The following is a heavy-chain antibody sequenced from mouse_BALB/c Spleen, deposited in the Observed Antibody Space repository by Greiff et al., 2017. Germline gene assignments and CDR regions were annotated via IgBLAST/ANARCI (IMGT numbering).Heavy chain of an antibody. CDR1: GYTFTSYW. CDR3: TRGSMNFDY. Sequence: QVQLQQSGAELVKPGASVKMSCKASGYTFTSYWMHWVKQRPGQGLEWIGVIDPSDSYTSYNQKFKGKATLTVDTSSSTAYMQLSSLTSEDSAVYYCTRGSMNFDYWGQGTTLTVSS. D-gene: IGHD2-3*01. V-gene: IGHV1S127*01. CDR2: IDPSDSYT. J-gene: IGHJ2*01.